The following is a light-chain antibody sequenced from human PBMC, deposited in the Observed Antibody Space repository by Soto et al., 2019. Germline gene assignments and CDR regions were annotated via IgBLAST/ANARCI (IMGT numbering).Light chain of an antibody. J-gene: IGLJ3*02. V-gene: IGLV2-14*03. CDR1: SSDVGDYNY. Sequence: QSALTQPASVSGSPGQSITISCTGTSSDVGDYNYVSWHQQHPGKAPKLMIYEVSNRPSGVSYRFSGSKSGNTASLTISRLQAEDEADYYCSSYTSISTWVFGGGTKLTVL. CDR3: SSYTSISTWV. CDR2: EVS.